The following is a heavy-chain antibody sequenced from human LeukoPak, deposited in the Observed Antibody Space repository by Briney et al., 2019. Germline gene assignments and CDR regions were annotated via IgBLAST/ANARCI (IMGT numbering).Heavy chain of an antibody. J-gene: IGHJ4*02. V-gene: IGHV3-30*02. D-gene: IGHD3-22*01. Sequence: GGSLRLSCAASGFTFSSYGMHWVRQAPGKGLEWVAFIRYDGSNKYYADSVKGRFTISRDNSKNTLYLQMNSLRAEDTAVYYCARDRDYYDSSGYYYGWGQGTLVTVSS. CDR2: IRYDGSNK. CDR3: ARDRDYYDSSGYYYG. CDR1: GFTFSSYG.